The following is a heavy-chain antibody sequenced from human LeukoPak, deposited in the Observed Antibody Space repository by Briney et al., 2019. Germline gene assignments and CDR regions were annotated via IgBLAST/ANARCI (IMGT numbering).Heavy chain of an antibody. CDR2: IYYNGGT. J-gene: IGHJ5*02. V-gene: IGHV4-39*02. CDR3: TREYGDDNWFDP. CDR1: GGSLSITSYY. D-gene: IGHD4-17*01. Sequence: SETLSLTCTVSGGSLSITSYYWGWIRQPPGKGLEWIGSIYYNGGTLYDPSLKSRVMISLDTSKNQFSLKLSSVTAADTAVYYCTREYGDDNWFDPWGQGTLVTVSS.